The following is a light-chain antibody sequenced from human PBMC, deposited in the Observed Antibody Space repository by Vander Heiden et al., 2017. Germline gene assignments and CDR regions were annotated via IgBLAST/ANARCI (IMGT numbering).Light chain of an antibody. CDR3: ATWDDSLNGYV. CDR1: SSNIGSGT. J-gene: IGLJ1*01. Sequence: QPVLTQPPSASGTPGQRVTISCSGSSSNIGSGTVNWYQQLPGTAPKLLIYSNIQRPSRVPDRFSGSKSGTSASLAISGLQSEDEADYYCATWDDSLNGYVFGTGTKVTVL. CDR2: SNI. V-gene: IGLV1-44*01.